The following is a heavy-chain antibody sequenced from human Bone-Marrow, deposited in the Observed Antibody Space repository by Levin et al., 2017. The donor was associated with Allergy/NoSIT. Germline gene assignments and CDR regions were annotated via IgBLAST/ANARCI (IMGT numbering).Heavy chain of an antibody. CDR1: GFTFSSYA. Sequence: GGSLRLSCAASGFTFSSYAMSWVRQAPGKGLEWVSAISGSGGSTYYADSVEGRFTISRDNSKNTLYLQMNSLRAEDTAVYYCAKERTYYDILTGFDYWGQGTLVTVSS. CDR2: ISGSGGST. V-gene: IGHV3-23*01. D-gene: IGHD3-9*01. CDR3: AKERTYYDILTGFDY. J-gene: IGHJ4*02.